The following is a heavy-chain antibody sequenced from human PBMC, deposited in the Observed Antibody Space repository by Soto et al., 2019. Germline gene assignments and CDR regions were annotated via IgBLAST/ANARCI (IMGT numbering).Heavy chain of an antibody. Sequence: GGSLRLSCAASGFTFSSYAISWVRQAPGKGLEWVSATSGSGGSTYYADSVKGRFTISRDNSKNTLYLQMNSLRAEDTAVYYCAKDQYMGIAAAGTVFVYWGQGTLVTVSS. CDR1: GFTFSSYA. D-gene: IGHD6-13*01. J-gene: IGHJ4*02. V-gene: IGHV3-23*01. CDR2: TSGSGGST. CDR3: AKDQYMGIAAAGTVFVY.